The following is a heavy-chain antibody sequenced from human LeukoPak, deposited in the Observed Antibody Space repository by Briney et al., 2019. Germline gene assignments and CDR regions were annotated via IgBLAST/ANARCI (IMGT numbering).Heavy chain of an antibody. CDR3: AREGGGMQQITIFGVVNPRYYMDV. CDR1: GGSISSYY. J-gene: IGHJ6*03. Sequence: PSETLSLTCTVSGGSISSYYWSWIRQPAGKGLEWIGRIYTSGSTNYNPSLKSRVTMSVDTSKNQFSLKLSSVTAADTAVYYCAREGGGMQQITIFGVVNPRYYMDVWGKGTTVTVSS. D-gene: IGHD3-3*01. V-gene: IGHV4-4*07. CDR2: IYTSGST.